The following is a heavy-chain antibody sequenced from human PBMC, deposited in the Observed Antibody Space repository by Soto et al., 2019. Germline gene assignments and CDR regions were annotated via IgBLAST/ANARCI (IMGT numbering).Heavy chain of an antibody. V-gene: IGHV4-59*01. D-gene: IGHD3-10*01. CDR1: GASISTYY. Sequence: QMQLRESGPGVVKPSETLSLTCTVSGASISTYYWTWIRQAPGKGLEWIGYLYYSGNTNYNPSLKSRVTMSVDTSKNHFYLTLTSATAADTAVYFCARGGSEGGLDVWGQGTTVAVSS. CDR3: ARGGSEGGLDV. J-gene: IGHJ6*02. CDR2: LYYSGNT.